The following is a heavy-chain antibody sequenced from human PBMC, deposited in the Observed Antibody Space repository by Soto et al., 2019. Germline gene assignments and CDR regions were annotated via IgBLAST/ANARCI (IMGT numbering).Heavy chain of an antibody. CDR3: ARVSVPAPQSSGDAFDI. Sequence: PSETLSLTCTVSGGSISSYYWSWIRQPPGKGLEWIGYIYYSGSTNYNPSLKSRVTISVDTSKNQFSLKLSSVTAADTAVYYCARVSVPAPQSSGDAFDIWGQGTMVPVSS. CDR2: IYYSGST. J-gene: IGHJ3*02. V-gene: IGHV4-59*01. D-gene: IGHD6-25*01. CDR1: GGSISSYY.